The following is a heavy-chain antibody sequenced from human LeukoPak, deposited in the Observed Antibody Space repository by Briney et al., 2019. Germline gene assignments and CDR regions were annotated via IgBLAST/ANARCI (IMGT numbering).Heavy chain of an antibody. J-gene: IGHJ5*02. CDR1: GGSISTYY. CDR2: INHSGST. Sequence: PSETLSLTCTVSGGSISTYYWSWIRQPPGKGLEWIGEINHSGSTNYNPSLKSRVTISVDTSKNQFSLKLSSVTAADTAVYYCARVGATVTTDWFNPWGQGTLVTVSS. V-gene: IGHV4-34*01. CDR3: ARVGATVTTDWFNP. D-gene: IGHD4-17*01.